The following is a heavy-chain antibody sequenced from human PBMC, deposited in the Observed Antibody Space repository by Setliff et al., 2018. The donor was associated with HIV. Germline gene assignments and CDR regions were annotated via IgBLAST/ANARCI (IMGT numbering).Heavy chain of an antibody. CDR2: IWFDGSRK. CDR3: AKDGLAGYFES. J-gene: IGHJ4*02. V-gene: IGHV3-33*06. D-gene: IGHD1-1*01. Sequence: PGGSLRLSCVASGFTFRTFAMHWVRQAPGKGLEWVAVIWFDGSRKYYADSVKGRFTISRDTSNNTLYLQMNSLRAEDTAVYYCAKDGLAGYFESWGLGTLVTVSS. CDR1: GFTFRTFA.